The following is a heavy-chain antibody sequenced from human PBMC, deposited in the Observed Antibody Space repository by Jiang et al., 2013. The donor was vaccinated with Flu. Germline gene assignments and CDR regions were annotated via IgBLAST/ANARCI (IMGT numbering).Heavy chain of an antibody. CDR1: GGSISSYY. CDR3: ARGWGGGDALGI. Sequence: SGSGLVKPSETLSLTCTVSGGSISSYYWSWIRQPPGKGLEWIGYIYYSGSTNYNPSLKSRVTISVDTSKNQFSLKLSSVTAADTAVYYCARGWGGGDALGIWGQGTMVTVSS. J-gene: IGHJ3*02. V-gene: IGHV4-59*01. D-gene: IGHD2-21*02. CDR2: IYYSGST.